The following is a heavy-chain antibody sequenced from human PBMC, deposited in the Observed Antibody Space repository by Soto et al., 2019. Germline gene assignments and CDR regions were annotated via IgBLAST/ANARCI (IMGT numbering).Heavy chain of an antibody. J-gene: IGHJ5*02. CDR1: GGSISSSNW. Sequence: LSLTCAVSGGSISSSNWWSWVRQPPGKGLEWIGEIYHSGSTNYNPSLKSRVTISVDKSKNQFSLKLSSVTAADTAVYYCAREPAAPRYNWFDPWGQGTLVTVSS. CDR2: IYHSGST. CDR3: AREPAAPRYNWFDP. D-gene: IGHD6-6*01. V-gene: IGHV4-4*02.